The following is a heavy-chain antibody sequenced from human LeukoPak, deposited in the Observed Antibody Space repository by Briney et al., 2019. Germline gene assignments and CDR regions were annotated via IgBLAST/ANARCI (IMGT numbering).Heavy chain of an antibody. J-gene: IGHJ4*02. Sequence: GGSLRLSCAASGFSFISYGMHWVRQAPGKGLEWVGVISDDGRREDYADSVKGRFTISRDNSKDTLYLQMNSLRAEDTAVYYCAKRPSDCGDYVSYFDYWGQGTLVTVSS. CDR3: AKRPSDCGDYVSYFDY. D-gene: IGHD4-17*01. CDR1: GFSFISYG. CDR2: ISDDGRRE. V-gene: IGHV3-30*18.